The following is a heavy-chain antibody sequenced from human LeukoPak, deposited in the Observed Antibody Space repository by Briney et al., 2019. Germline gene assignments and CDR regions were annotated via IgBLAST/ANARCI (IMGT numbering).Heavy chain of an antibody. CDR1: GGTSSSYA. Sequence: GASVKVSCKASGGTSSSYAISWVRQAPGQGLEWMGGIIPIFGTANYAQKFQGRVTITADESTSTAYMELSSLRSEDTAVYYCARVGATNCSSTSCRYYYYYYMDVWGKGTTVTVSS. D-gene: IGHD2-2*01. V-gene: IGHV1-69*13. J-gene: IGHJ6*03. CDR3: ARVGATNCSSTSCRYYYYYYMDV. CDR2: IIPIFGTA.